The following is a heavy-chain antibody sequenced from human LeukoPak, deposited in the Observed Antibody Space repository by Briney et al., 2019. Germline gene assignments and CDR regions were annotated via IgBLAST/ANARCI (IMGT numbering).Heavy chain of an antibody. CDR1: GGSFSNYY. J-gene: IGHJ6*02. D-gene: IGHD3-10*01. V-gene: IGHV4-34*01. CDR2: INHSGST. Sequence: KPSETLSLTCAVYGGSFSNYYWSWIRQPPGKGLEWIGEINHSGSTNYNPSLKSRVTTSVDTSKNQFSLNLRSVTAADTAVYYCARHKDHYYGSGSYYNHYGLDVWGQGTTVTVSS. CDR3: ARHKDHYYGSGSYYNHYGLDV.